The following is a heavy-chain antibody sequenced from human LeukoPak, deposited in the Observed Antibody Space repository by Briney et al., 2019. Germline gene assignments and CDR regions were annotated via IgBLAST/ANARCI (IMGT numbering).Heavy chain of an antibody. D-gene: IGHD1-26*01. CDR1: GFTVSSNY. J-gene: IGHJ4*02. CDR2: IYSGGST. CDR3: ARGSIVGAFFDY. Sequence: GGSLRLSCAAFGFTVSSNYMSWVRQAPGKGLEWVSVIYSGGSTYYADSVKGRFTISRDNSKNTLYLQMNSLRAEDTAVYYCARGSIVGAFFDYWGQGTLVTVSS. V-gene: IGHV3-53*01.